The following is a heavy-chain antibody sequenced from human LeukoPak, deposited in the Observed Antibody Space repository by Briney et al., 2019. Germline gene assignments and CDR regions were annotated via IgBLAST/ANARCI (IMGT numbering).Heavy chain of an antibody. CDR3: ARVGLGYCSGGSCPDY. Sequence: ASVKVSCKASGGTFSSYAISWVRQAPGQGLEWMGGIIPIFGTANYAQKFQGRVTITTDESTSTAYMELSSLRSEDTAVYYCARVGLGYCSGGSCPDYWGQGTLVTVSP. D-gene: IGHD2-15*01. J-gene: IGHJ4*02. V-gene: IGHV1-69*05. CDR2: IIPIFGTA. CDR1: GGTFSSYA.